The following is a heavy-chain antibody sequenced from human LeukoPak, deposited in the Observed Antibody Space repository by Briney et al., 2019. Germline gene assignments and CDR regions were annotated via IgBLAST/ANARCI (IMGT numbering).Heavy chain of an antibody. D-gene: IGHD6-13*01. CDR2: IIVGSGKT. CDR1: GFTFSNSA. V-gene: IGHV1-58*02. J-gene: IGHJ4*02. CDR3: ASTPQTAAGTIDY. Sequence: SVKVSCKASGFTFSNSAMQWVRQARGQRLEWIGWIIVGSGKTHYAQNFQERVTITRDMSTNTAYMELSSLRSEDTAVYYCASTPQTAAGTIDYWGQGTLVTVSS.